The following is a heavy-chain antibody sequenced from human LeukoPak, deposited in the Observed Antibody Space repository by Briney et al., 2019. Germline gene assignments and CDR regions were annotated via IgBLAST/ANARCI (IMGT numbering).Heavy chain of an antibody. J-gene: IGHJ4*02. CDR3: ARWAWDY. Sequence: GGSLRLSSAAYGFTATYNYMSWVRQAPGKGLEWVSVIYTDGNTYYADSVKGRFTISRDNSKNTVYLQMNSLRAEDTVVYYCARWAWDYWGQGTLVTVSS. V-gene: IGHV3-53*01. CDR2: IYTDGNT. CDR1: GFTATYNY.